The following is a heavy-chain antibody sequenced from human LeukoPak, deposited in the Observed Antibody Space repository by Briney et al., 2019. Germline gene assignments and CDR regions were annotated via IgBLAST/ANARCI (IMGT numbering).Heavy chain of an antibody. CDR1: GDSVSSNSAA. Sequence: SQTLSLTCAISGDSVSSNSAAWNWIRQSPSRGLEWLGRTYYRSKWYNDYAVSVKSRITINPDTSKNQFSLQLNSVTPGDTAVYYCARDPRGSYSSSSLSYYYMDVWGKGTTVTVSS. J-gene: IGHJ6*03. CDR2: TYYRSKWYN. CDR3: ARDPRGSYSSSSLSYYYMDV. V-gene: IGHV6-1*01. D-gene: IGHD6-6*01.